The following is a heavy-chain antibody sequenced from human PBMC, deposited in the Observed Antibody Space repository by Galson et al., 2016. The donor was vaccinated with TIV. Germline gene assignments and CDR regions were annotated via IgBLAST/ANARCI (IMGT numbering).Heavy chain of an antibody. V-gene: IGHV1-3*01. CDR2: INAGNGNT. D-gene: IGHD2-21*01. Sequence: SVKVSCKASGYTFTHYPIHWVRQAPGQRLEWMAWINAGNGNTKFSQKMQDRVTLTTDTSASTAYMELTSLRSDDTAVYYCARPPYCGGDCYKYVLWGQGTLVTVSS. J-gene: IGHJ4*02. CDR3: ARPPYCGGDCYKYVL. CDR1: GYTFTHYP.